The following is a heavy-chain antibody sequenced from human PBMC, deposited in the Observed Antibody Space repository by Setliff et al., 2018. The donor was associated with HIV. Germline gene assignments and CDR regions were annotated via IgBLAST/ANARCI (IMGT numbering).Heavy chain of an antibody. J-gene: IGHJ4*02. V-gene: IGHV4-39*02. CDR3: ARGARYAYYYDGSGYYRHFDY. CDR1: GGSISSTSYY. D-gene: IGHD3-22*01. Sequence: PSETLSLTCTVSGGSISSTSYYWGWIRQPTGKGLEWIGTIYYSGSTQYNPSFKSRVTISIDTSKNEFSLKLLSVTAADTAVYYCARGARYAYYYDGSGYYRHFDYWSQGTLVTGSS. CDR2: IYYSGST.